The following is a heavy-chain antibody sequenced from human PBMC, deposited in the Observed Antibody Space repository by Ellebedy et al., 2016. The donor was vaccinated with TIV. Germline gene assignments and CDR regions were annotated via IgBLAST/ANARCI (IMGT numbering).Heavy chain of an antibody. CDR3: AAEGITMIATFDY. CDR2: INPSGGST. J-gene: IGHJ4*02. Sequence: ASVKVSXXASGYTFTSYYMHWVRQAPGQGLEWMGIINPSGGSTSYAQKFQERVTITRDMSTSTAYMELSSLRSEDTAVYYCAAEGITMIATFDYWGQGTLVTVSS. CDR1: GYTFTSYY. D-gene: IGHD3-22*01. V-gene: IGHV1-46*01.